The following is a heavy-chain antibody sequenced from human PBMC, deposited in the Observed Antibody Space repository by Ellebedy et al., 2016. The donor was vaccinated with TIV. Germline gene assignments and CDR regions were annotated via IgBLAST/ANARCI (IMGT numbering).Heavy chain of an antibody. Sequence: GGSLRLSCAASGFTFNSYGMGWVRQAPGEGLEWVSHISSSSTSIYYADSVKGRFTISRDNAKNSLWLQMNSLRAEDTAVYYCARDMGRWLQFLGYWGQGTLVTVSS. V-gene: IGHV3-48*04. CDR3: ARDMGRWLQFLGY. J-gene: IGHJ4*02. CDR2: ISSSSTSI. CDR1: GFTFNSYG. D-gene: IGHD5-24*01.